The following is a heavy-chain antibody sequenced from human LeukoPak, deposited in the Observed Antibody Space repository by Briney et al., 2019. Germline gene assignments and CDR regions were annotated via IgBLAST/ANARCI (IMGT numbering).Heavy chain of an antibody. V-gene: IGHV3-7*01. CDR2: INLDGSGR. D-gene: IGHD6-6*01. CDR1: GFTFSNSW. CDR3: GSSDVY. J-gene: IGHJ4*02. Sequence: GGSLRLSCAASGFTFSNSWMSWVRQAPGKRLEWVAEINLDGSGRYYVDSVRGRFTISRDNAKNSVFLQLNSLRAENTAVYYCGSSDVYWGQGTLVTVSS.